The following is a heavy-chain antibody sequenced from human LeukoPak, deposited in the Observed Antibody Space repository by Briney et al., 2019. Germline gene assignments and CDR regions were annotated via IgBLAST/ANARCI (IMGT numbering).Heavy chain of an antibody. CDR3: ARNSYYDNSGEGAFGI. V-gene: IGHV4-30-2*01. J-gene: IGHJ3*02. Sequence: SETLSLTCTVSGGSMSGAYWSWIRQPPGRGLEWIGYIYQSGSASYIPSLQSRVTISIDKSKNQFSLNLNSVTAADTAVYYCARNSYYDNSGEGAFGIWGQGTMVTVSS. D-gene: IGHD3-22*01. CDR1: GGSMSGAY. CDR2: IYQSGSA.